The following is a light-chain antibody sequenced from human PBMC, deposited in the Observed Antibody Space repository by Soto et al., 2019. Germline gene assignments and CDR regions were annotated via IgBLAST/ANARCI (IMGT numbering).Light chain of an antibody. CDR2: SND. CDR1: SSNIGSNT. V-gene: IGLV1-44*01. Sequence: QSVLTQAPSASGTPGQRVTISCSGSSSNIGSNTVTWYQQVPGTAPKLLIYSNDQRPSGVPDRFSRSKSGTSASLAIAGLQSEDEADYYCAAWDDSLNGWVFGGGTKVTVL. CDR3: AAWDDSLNGWV. J-gene: IGLJ3*02.